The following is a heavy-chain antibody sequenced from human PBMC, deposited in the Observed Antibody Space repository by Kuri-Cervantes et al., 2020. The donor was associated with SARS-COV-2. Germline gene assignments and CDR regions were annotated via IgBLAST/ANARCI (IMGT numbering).Heavy chain of an antibody. CDR2: IYYSGST. CDR3: ARQMMSTITIFGVVITRHWFDP. D-gene: IGHD3-3*01. V-gene: IGHV4-39*01. J-gene: IGHJ5*02. Sequence: ESLKISCTVSGGSISSTSYYWGWVRQPPGKGLEWIGNIYYSGSTYYNPSLKSRVTISVDTSKNQFSLKLSSVTAADTAVYYCARQMMSTITIFGVVITRHWFDPWGQGTLVTVSS. CDR1: GGSISSTSYY.